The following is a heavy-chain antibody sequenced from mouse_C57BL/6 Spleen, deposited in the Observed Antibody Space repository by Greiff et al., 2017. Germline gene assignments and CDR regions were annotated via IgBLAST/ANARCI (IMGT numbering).Heavy chain of an antibody. D-gene: IGHD2-4*01. CDR2: IDPGTGGT. CDR3: TRSDGDYASFDY. Sequence: VQLQESGAELVRPGASVTLSCKASGYTFTDSEMQWVKQTPVHGLEWIGAIDPGTGGTAYNQKFKGKAILTADKSSSTAYMELRSLTSEDSAVYYCTRSDGDYASFDYWGQGTTLTVSS. J-gene: IGHJ2*01. V-gene: IGHV1-15*01. CDR1: GYTFTDSE.